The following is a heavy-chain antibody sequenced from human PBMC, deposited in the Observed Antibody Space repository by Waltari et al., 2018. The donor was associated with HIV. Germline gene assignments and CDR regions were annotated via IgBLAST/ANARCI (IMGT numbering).Heavy chain of an antibody. CDR3: ATYLGFGGYFDL. CDR2: FDPEDGET. D-gene: IGHD3-10*01. CDR1: GYTLTELS. J-gene: IGHJ2*01. Sequence: VSCKVSGYTLTELSMHWVRQAPGKGLEWMGGFDPEDGETIYAQKFQGRVTMTEDTSTDTAYMELSSLRSEDTAVYYCATYLGFGGYFDLWGRGTLVTVSS. V-gene: IGHV1-24*01.